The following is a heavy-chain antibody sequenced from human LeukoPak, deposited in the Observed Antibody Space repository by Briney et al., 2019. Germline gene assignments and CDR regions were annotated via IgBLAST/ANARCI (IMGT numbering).Heavy chain of an antibody. J-gene: IGHJ6*03. Sequence: SETLFLTCTVSGGSISSYYWSWIRQPPGKGLEWIGYIYYSGSTNYNPSLKSRVTISVDTSKNQFSLKLSSVTAADTAVYYCARMLLGYCSSTSCYGYYYYYMDVWGKGTTVTVSS. CDR1: GGSISSYY. CDR3: ARMLLGYCSSTSCYGYYYYYMDV. CDR2: IYYSGST. V-gene: IGHV4-59*01. D-gene: IGHD2-2*01.